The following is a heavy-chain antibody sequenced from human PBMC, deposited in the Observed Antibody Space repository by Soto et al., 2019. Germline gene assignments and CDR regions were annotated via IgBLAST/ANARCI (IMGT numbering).Heavy chain of an antibody. D-gene: IGHD3-22*01. V-gene: IGHV3-9*01. CDR1: GFTFDDYA. CDR2: INWNSGSI. CDR3: AKESYYDSSDYNAFDI. Sequence: GGSLRLSCAASGFTFDDYAMHWVRQVPGKGLEWVSGINWNSGSIGYGDSVKGRFAISRDNAKNSLHLQMNSLRAEDTAIYYCAKESYYDSSDYNAFDIWGQGTMVTVSS. J-gene: IGHJ3*02.